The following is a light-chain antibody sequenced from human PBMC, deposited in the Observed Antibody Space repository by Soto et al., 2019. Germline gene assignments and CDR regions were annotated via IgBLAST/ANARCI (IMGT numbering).Light chain of an antibody. V-gene: IGKV3-15*01. CDR1: QSVATN. J-gene: IGKJ1*01. CDR3: QQYNRWPPWT. Sequence: EIVLTQSPGTLSLSPGERATLFCRASQSVATNLAWYQQKPGQAPRLLIYGASTRATGISDRFSGSGSGTEVTLPISSLQSEDFAVYYCQQYNRWPPWTFGQGTKVDIK. CDR2: GAS.